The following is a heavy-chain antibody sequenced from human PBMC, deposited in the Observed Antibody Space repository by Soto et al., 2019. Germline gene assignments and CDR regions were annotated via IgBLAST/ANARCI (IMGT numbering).Heavy chain of an antibody. CDR3: ARTTAVPNTLRSRYFFDY. J-gene: IGHJ4*02. CDR2: VYYSGTT. Sequence: SETLSLTCSVSGGSASDKTYYWSWIRQPPGKSQAWIGYVYYSGTTNYNPSLKSRVTISVDLSKNRFSLRLSSVTTADTALYYCARTTAVPNTLRSRYFFDYWGQGTLVTVSS. CDR1: GGSASDKTYY. V-gene: IGHV4-61*01. D-gene: IGHD4-17*01.